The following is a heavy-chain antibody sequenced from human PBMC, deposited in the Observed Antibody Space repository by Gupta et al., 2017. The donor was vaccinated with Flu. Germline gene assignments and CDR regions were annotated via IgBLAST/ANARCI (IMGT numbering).Heavy chain of an antibody. Sequence: QVQLQESGPGLVNPSEPLSLTCVVSSSSILSGHYWGWIRQPPGKGLEWIGNIYHSGATYYNPSLKSRVTISVDTSKDQFSLKLTSVTASDTAVYYCARGDTSSYYGGAFEIWGQGTMVTVSS. CDR1: SSSILSGHY. V-gene: IGHV4-38-2*01. D-gene: IGHD4-4*01. J-gene: IGHJ3*02. CDR2: IYHSGAT. CDR3: ARGDTSSYYGGAFEI.